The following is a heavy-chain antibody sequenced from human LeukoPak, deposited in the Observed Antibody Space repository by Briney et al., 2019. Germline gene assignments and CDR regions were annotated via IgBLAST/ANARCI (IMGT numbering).Heavy chain of an antibody. J-gene: IGHJ4*02. CDR2: IKTDGSST. CDR3: ARDLGYYYFDY. D-gene: IGHD1-26*01. Sequence: GGSLRLSCAASGFTFSSYWMHWVRQAPGKGLVWVSRIKTDGSSTRYADSVKGRFTISRDNAKNTLYLQMNSLRAEDTAVYYCARDLGYYYFDYWGQGTLVSVSS. CDR1: GFTFSSYW. V-gene: IGHV3-74*01.